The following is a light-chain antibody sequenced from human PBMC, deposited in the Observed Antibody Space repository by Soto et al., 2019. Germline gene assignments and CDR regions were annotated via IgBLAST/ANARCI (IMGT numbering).Light chain of an antibody. V-gene: IGLV1-40*01. CDR3: QSYDSSLSAPYV. Sequence: QSVLTQPTSVSGAPGQRVTVSCTGSSSNIGAGYDVHWYQQLPGTAPKLLIYGNNNRPSGVPDRFSGSKSGTSASLAITGLQAEDEADYYCQSYDSSLSAPYVFGTGTKVTVL. CDR2: GNN. CDR1: SSNIGAGYD. J-gene: IGLJ1*01.